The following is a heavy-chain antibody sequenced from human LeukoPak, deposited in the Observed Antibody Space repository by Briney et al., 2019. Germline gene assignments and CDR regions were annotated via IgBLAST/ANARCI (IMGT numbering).Heavy chain of an antibody. Sequence: SVKVSCKASGGTFSSYAISWVRQAPGQGLEWMGGIIPIFGTANYAQKFQDRVTITADESTSTAYMELSSLRSEDTAVHYCARGSSSWYGGYYYYYGMDVWGQGTTVTVSS. CDR1: GGTFSSYA. CDR3: ARGSSSWYGGYYYYYGMDV. V-gene: IGHV1-69*13. CDR2: IIPIFGTA. J-gene: IGHJ6*02. D-gene: IGHD6-13*01.